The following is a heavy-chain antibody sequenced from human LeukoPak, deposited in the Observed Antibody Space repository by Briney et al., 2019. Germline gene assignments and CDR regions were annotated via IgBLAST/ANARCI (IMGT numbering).Heavy chain of an antibody. D-gene: IGHD2-15*01. CDR1: GFPFSTYV. CDR3: ATDEAHCSGGSCYSFTY. J-gene: IGHJ4*02. Sequence: GGSLRLSCAASGFPFSTYVMSWVRQAPGKGLEWVSTITASGDATYYADSVKGRFTISRDNSKNTLYLQMDSLRAEDAAIYYSATDEAHCSGGSCYSFTYWGQGTLATVSS. CDR2: ITASGDAT. V-gene: IGHV3-23*01.